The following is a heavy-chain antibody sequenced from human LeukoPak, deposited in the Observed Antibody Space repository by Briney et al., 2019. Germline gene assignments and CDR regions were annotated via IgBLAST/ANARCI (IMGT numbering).Heavy chain of an antibody. CDR3: AKSSVGCTNGVCYYYFDY. D-gene: IGHD2-8*01. V-gene: IGHV3-23*01. J-gene: IGHJ4*02. Sequence: GGSLRLSCVVSGFTFSSYAMSWVRQAPGKGLEWVSAISGSGGSTYYADSVKGRFTISRYNSKNTLYLQMNSLRAEDTAVYYCAKSSVGCTNGVCYYYFDYWGQGTLVTVSS. CDR1: GFTFSSYA. CDR2: ISGSGGST.